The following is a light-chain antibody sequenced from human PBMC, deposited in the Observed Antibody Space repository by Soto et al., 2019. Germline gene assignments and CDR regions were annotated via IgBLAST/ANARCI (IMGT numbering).Light chain of an antibody. CDR2: GAS. CDR3: QEYIKWPPEYT. Sequence: EIVMTQSPATLSVSPGERASLSCRASQSISTNLAWYQQRPGQAPRLLIYGASTRATGIPARFSGSGSGTEFTLTISSLQSEDFVVYYCQEYIKWPPEYTFGQGTKLEIK. J-gene: IGKJ2*01. V-gene: IGKV3-15*01. CDR1: QSISTN.